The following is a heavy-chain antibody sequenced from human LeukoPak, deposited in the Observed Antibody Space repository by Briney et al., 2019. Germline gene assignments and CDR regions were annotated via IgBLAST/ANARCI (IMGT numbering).Heavy chain of an antibody. J-gene: IGHJ4*02. Sequence: GGSLRLXCAASGFTFSSYSMNWVRQAPGKGLEWVSYISSSSSTIYYADSVKGRFTISRDDAKNSLYLQMNSLRAEDTAVYYCASGEDFWSGSYFDYWGQGTLVTVSS. CDR1: GFTFSSYS. V-gene: IGHV3-48*01. CDR3: ASGEDFWSGSYFDY. CDR2: ISSSSSTI. D-gene: IGHD3-3*01.